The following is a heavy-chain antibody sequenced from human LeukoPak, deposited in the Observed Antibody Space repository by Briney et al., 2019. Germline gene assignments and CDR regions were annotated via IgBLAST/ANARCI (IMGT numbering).Heavy chain of an antibody. J-gene: IGHJ5*02. Sequence: GAAVRVSCKASGYTFTSYGISWVRQAPGQGLEWMGWISAYNGNTNYAQKFQGRVTITADKSTSTAYMELSSLRSEDTAVYYCARGLGSHKYSGSYYNWFDPWGQGTLVTVSS. CDR3: ARGLGSHKYSGSYYNWFDP. D-gene: IGHD1-26*01. CDR1: GYTFTSYG. CDR2: ISAYNGNT. V-gene: IGHV1-18*01.